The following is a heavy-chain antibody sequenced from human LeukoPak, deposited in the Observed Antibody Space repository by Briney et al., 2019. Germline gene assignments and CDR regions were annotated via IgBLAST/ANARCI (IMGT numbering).Heavy chain of an antibody. CDR1: GYTLTGYY. CDR2: INPISGGT. J-gene: IGHJ5*02. Sequence: ASVTVSCKASGYTLTGYYMHWVRPAPGQGLEWMGWINPISGGTNYAQKFQGRVTMTRDTSISAAYMELSRLRSDDTAVYCWAREKRVAGLLGGFVPWGQGTLVTVCS. D-gene: IGHD6-19*01. CDR3: AREKRVAGLLGGFVP. V-gene: IGHV1-2*02.